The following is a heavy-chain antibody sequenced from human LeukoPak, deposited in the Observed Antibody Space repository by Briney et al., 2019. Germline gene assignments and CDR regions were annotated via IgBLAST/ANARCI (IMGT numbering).Heavy chain of an antibody. CDR2: ISGSGGST. CDR1: GFTFSSYA. CDR3: AKNPPRIRYFDWPKDY. V-gene: IGHV3-23*01. Sequence: GGSLRLSCAASGFTFSSYAMSWVRQAPGKGLEWVSAISGSGGSTCYADSVKGRFTISRDNSKNTLYLQMNSLRAEDTAVYYCAKNPPRIRYFDWPKDYWGQGTLVTVSS. J-gene: IGHJ4*02. D-gene: IGHD3-9*01.